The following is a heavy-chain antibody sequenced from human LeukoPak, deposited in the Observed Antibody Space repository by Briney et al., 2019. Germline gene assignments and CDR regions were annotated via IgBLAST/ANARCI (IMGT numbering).Heavy chain of an antibody. CDR3: ARDGMDSSGWHSFDY. Sequence: SETLSLICTVSGGSISSYYWSWIRQPPGKGLEWIGYIYYSGSTNYNPSLKSRVTISVDTSKNQFSLKLSSVTAADTAVYYCARDGMDSSGWHSFDYWGQGTLVTVSS. J-gene: IGHJ4*02. CDR1: GGSISSYY. V-gene: IGHV4-59*01. D-gene: IGHD6-19*01. CDR2: IYYSGST.